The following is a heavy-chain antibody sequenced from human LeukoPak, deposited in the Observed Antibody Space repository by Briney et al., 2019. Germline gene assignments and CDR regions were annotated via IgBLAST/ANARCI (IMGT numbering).Heavy chain of an antibody. D-gene: IGHD6-25*01. J-gene: IGHJ5*02. V-gene: IGHV3-64D*06. CDR1: GFTFSRYA. CDR3: VKGIGADSRWFDP. CDR2: ISTNGAST. Sequence: GGSLRLSCSGSGFTFSRYAIHWVRQAPGKGLEYVSAISTNGASTYYADSVKGRFTISRDNSKNTVYLQMSSLSAEDTAVYYCVKGIGADSRWFDPWGQGTLVTVSA.